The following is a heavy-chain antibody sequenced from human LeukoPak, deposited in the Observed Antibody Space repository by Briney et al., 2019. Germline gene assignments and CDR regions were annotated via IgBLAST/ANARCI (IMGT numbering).Heavy chain of an antibody. CDR2: INPNSGGT. J-gene: IGHJ5*02. Sequence: ASVKVSCKASGYTFTGYYMHWVRQAPGQGLEWMGWINPNSGGTNYAQKPQGRVTMTTDTSTSTAYMELRSLRSDDTAVYYCARDLEQWLDSPQNNWFDPWGQGTLVTVSS. CDR1: GYTFTGYY. V-gene: IGHV1-2*02. D-gene: IGHD6-19*01. CDR3: ARDLEQWLDSPQNNWFDP.